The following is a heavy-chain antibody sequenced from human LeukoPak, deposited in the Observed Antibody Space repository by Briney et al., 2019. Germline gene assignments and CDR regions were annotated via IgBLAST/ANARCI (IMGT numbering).Heavy chain of an antibody. D-gene: IGHD1-26*01. J-gene: IGHJ4*02. V-gene: IGHV3-15*01. CDR1: GFTLSNAW. CDR2: VKSKTDGGTT. Sequence: GGSLRLSCAASGFTLSNAWMSWVRQAPGKGLEWVGRVKSKTDGGTTDYTAPMKGRFTISRDDSKNTMFLQMNSLETEDTAIYYCTTGVSYYSFWGQGTLVTVSS. CDR3: TTGVSYYSF.